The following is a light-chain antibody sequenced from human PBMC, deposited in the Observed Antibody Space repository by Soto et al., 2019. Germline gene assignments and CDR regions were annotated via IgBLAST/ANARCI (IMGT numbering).Light chain of an antibody. CDR3: QQYKHWRT. CDR2: AAS. CDR1: QSVDRA. Sequence: VVMTQSPATLSVSPGERVTLSCRASQSVDRALAWYQQKPGQGLRLLIYAASTRASGVPDRFSGSGSGTEFTLTIGSLQSEDYAVYYCQQYKHWRTFGQGAKVEIK. V-gene: IGKV3-15*01. J-gene: IGKJ1*01.